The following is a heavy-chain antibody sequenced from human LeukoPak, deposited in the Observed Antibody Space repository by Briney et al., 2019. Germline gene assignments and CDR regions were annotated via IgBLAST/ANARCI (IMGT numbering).Heavy chain of an antibody. Sequence: ASVKVSCKASGYTFIDYYIHWVRQAPGQGLEWMGWMNPNSGGTNYAQKFQGRVTMTRDTSISTAYMELGRLRSDDTAVYYCARDAMRGSEIDYWGQGTLVTVSS. J-gene: IGHJ4*02. CDR1: GYTFIDYY. CDR2: MNPNSGGT. CDR3: ARDAMRGSEIDY. D-gene: IGHD1-26*01. V-gene: IGHV1-2*02.